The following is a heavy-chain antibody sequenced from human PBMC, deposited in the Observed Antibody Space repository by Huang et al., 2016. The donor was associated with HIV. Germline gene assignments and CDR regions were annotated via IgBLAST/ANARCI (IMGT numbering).Heavy chain of an antibody. V-gene: IGHV3-30*02. CDR1: GFSFSHYG. CDR3: ATDLGGYSFDY. CDR2: IRFDGGNK. Sequence: QEQLVESGGGVVQPGGSLRLSCATSGFSFSHYGMHWVRQAPGKGLELVAFIRFDGGNKQYADSAEGRFTITRDNSKKMLFLEMNSLRGDDTAFYYCATDLGGYSFDYWGQGALVSVSS. J-gene: IGHJ4*02. D-gene: IGHD2-21*02.